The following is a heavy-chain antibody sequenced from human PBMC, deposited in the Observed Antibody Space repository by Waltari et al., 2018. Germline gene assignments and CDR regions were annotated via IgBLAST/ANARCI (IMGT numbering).Heavy chain of an antibody. CDR2: IYYSGLT. D-gene: IGHD6-19*01. CDR1: GDSISSSSYY. CDR3: ARTVAGFIGSWYFDL. Sequence: LQLQESGPGLVKPSETLSLTCTVSGDSISSSSYYWGWIRQPPGKGPEWIASIYYSGLTYYTPSLKSRVTISVDTSKNQFSLKLSSVTAADTAVYYCARTVAGFIGSWYFDLWGRGTLVTVSS. J-gene: IGHJ2*01. V-gene: IGHV4-39*01.